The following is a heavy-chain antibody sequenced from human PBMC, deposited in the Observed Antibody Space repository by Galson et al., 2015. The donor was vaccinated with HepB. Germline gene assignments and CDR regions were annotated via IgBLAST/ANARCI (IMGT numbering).Heavy chain of an antibody. CDR2: IRPDVPEK. CDR1: GFTFSSYW. J-gene: IGHJ4*02. V-gene: IGHV3-7*01. D-gene: IGHD4-17*01. Sequence: SLRLSCAASGFTFSSYWMSWVRQAPGKGLEWVANIRPDVPEKYYVDSVKGRSTISRDNAKNSLYLQMNSLRAEDTAVYYCARDDYGVYFEYWGKGILVTVSS. CDR3: ARDDYGVYFEY.